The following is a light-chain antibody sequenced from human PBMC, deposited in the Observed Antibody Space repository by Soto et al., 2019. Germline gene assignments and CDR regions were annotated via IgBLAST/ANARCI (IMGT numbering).Light chain of an antibody. CDR1: QSSTTW. CDR3: QQYNDYQYT. Sequence: DIPMTKSPSTLSSSVGDIVTITCRASQSSTTWLAWYQQKPGKAPKLLIYKATNLQSGVPSRFSGSGSGTEFSLTISSLQPEEFAIYYCQQYNDYQYTFGQGTKLELK. V-gene: IGKV1-5*03. CDR2: KAT. J-gene: IGKJ2*01.